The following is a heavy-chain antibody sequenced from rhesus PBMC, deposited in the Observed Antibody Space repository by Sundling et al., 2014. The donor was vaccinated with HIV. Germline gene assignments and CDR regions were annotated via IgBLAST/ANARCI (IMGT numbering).Heavy chain of an antibody. CDR2: VFAIFGIT. Sequence: QLQLQESGPGLLKPSETLSLTCAVSGASISGGYGWAWIRQPPGKGLEWIGHVFAIFGITDYNPSLKSRVTISTDTSKDQFSLKLRSVTAADTAIYYCARQEDDYNYGYGLDSWGQGVVVTVSS. CDR1: GASISGGYG. CDR3: ARQEDDYNYGYGLDS. D-gene: IGHD1-44*01. V-gene: IGHV4-76*01. J-gene: IGHJ6*01.